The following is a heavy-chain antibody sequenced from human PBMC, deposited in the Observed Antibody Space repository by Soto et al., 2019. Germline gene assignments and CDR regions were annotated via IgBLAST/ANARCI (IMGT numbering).Heavy chain of an antibody. J-gene: IGHJ6*02. CDR1: GYTLTELS. V-gene: IGHV1-24*01. CDR2: FDPEDGET. CDR3: ARGIRGYSYGETTYGMDV. Sequence: ASVKVSCKVSGYTLTELSMHWVRQAPGKGLEWMGGFDPEDGETIYAQKFQGRVTITADKSTSTAYMELSSLRSEDTAVYYCARGIRGYSYGETTYGMDVWGQGTTVTVSS. D-gene: IGHD5-18*01.